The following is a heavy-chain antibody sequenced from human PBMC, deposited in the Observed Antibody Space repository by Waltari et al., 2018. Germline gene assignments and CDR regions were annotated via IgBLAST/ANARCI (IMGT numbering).Heavy chain of an antibody. D-gene: IGHD2-2*02. CDR2: IYHSGST. J-gene: IGHJ6*03. Sequence: QVQLQESGPGLVKPSETLSLTCTVSGYSISSGYYWGWIRQPPGKGLEWIGSIYHSGSTYYNPSLKSRATISVDTSKNQFSLKLSSVTAADTAVYYCAREGYCSSTSCYTVYYYYYMDVWGKGTTVTISS. V-gene: IGHV4-38-2*02. CDR3: AREGYCSSTSCYTVYYYYYMDV. CDR1: GYSISSGYY.